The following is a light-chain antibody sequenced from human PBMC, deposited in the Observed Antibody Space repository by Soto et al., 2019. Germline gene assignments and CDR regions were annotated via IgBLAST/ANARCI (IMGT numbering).Light chain of an antibody. J-gene: IGKJ2*01. CDR1: QSVSSN. CDR2: GAS. V-gene: IGKV3-15*01. Sequence: EIVMTQSPATLSVSPGERATLSCMASQSVSSNLAWYQQKPGQAPRLLIYGASTRATGIPPTFSGSGSGTEFTRTISSLQSVDFAVYYCQQYNNWPPYTFGKGTKLEIK. CDR3: QQYNNWPPYT.